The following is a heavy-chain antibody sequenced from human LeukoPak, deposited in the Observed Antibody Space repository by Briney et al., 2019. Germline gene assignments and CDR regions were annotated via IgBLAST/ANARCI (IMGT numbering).Heavy chain of an antibody. CDR3: ARGKSSGPDY. CDR2: INPSAGST. CDR1: GYTSSSYY. V-gene: IGHV1-46*01. J-gene: IGHJ4*02. Sequence: GASVKVSCKASGYTSSSYYMYWVRQAPGQGLEWMGIINPSAGSTSYAQKFQGRATMTRDTSTSTVYMELSSLRSEDTAVYYCARGKSSGPDYWGQGTLVTVSS. D-gene: IGHD3-22*01.